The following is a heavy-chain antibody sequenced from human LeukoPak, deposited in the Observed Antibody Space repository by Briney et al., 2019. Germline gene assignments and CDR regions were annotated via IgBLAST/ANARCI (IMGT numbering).Heavy chain of an antibody. CDR1: GGSFSGYY. Sequence: SETLSLTCAVYGGSFSGYYWSWIRQPPGKGLEWIGEINHSGSTNYNPSLKSRVTISVNTSKNQFSLKLSSVTAADTAVYYCARVLRFLDPWGQGTLVTVSS. V-gene: IGHV4-34*01. J-gene: IGHJ5*02. CDR2: INHSGST. D-gene: IGHD3-3*01. CDR3: ARVLRFLDP.